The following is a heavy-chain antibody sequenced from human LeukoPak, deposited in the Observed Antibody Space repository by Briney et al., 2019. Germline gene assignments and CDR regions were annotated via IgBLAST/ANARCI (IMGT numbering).Heavy chain of an antibody. CDR3: ARGGVGVATSPVFSKYYYYYMDV. J-gene: IGHJ6*03. D-gene: IGHD5-12*01. Sequence: PSETLSLTCAVYGGSFSGYYWSWIRQPPGKGLEWIGEINHSGSTNYNPSLKSRVTISVDTSKNQFSLKLSSVTAADTAVYYCARGGVGVATSPVFSKYYYYYMDVWGKGTTVTVSS. V-gene: IGHV4-34*01. CDR2: INHSGST. CDR1: GGSFSGYY.